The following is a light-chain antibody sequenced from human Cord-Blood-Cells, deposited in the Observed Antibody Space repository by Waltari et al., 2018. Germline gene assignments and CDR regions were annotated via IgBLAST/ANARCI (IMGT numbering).Light chain of an antibody. CDR1: SSDVGSYNL. V-gene: IGLV2-23*03. Sequence: QSALTPPASVSGSHGQSITISCTGTSSDVGSYNLLSWYQQHPGKAPKLMIYEGSKSPSGVSKRFSGSKSGNTASLTISGLQAEDEADYYCCSYAGSSTFVVFGGGTKLTVL. CDR3: CSYAGSSTFVV. CDR2: EGS. J-gene: IGLJ2*01.